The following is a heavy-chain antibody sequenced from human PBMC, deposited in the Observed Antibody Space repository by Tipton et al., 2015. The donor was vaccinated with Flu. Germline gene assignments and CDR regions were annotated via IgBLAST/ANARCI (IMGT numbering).Heavy chain of an antibody. J-gene: IGHJ4*02. CDR2: IHTSGTA. V-gene: IGHV4-4*07. Sequence: TLSLTCTVSGGFISDYYWSWIRQPAGKGLEWIGRIHTSGTANYNPSLKSRVTMSLDTSMNQFSLNLISVTAADTAVYYCARGKAIFGLTITSLFDYWGQGSLVTVSS. CDR1: GGFISDYY. CDR3: ARGKAIFGLTITSLFDY. D-gene: IGHD3/OR15-3a*01.